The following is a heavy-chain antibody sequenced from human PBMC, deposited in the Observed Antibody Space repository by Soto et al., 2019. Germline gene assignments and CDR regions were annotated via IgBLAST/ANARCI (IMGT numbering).Heavy chain of an antibody. D-gene: IGHD6-19*01. CDR2: IYYSGST. CDR3: ARGKAVPDPWFDY. J-gene: IGHJ4*02. CDR1: GGSISSYY. V-gene: IGHV4-59*01. Sequence: SETLSLTCTVSGGSISSYYWSWIRQPPGKGLEWIGYIYYSGSTNYNPSLKSRVTISVDTSKNQFSLKLSSVTAADTAVYYCARGKAVPDPWFDYWGQGTLVTVSS.